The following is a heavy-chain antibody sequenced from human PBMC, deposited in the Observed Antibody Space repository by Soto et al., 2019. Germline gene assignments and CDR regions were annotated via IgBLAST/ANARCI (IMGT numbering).Heavy chain of an antibody. J-gene: IGHJ6*02. CDR3: AASCVGCGGFNYYGMDV. CDR1: GDSISSNTYY. CDR2: IYYSGST. V-gene: IGHV4-39*01. Sequence: SETLSLTCTVSGDSISSNTYYWGWIRQPPGKGLEWIGSIYYSGSTYYNPSLKSRVTISVDTSKNQFSLKLSSVTAADTAVYYCAASCVGCGGFNYYGMDVWGQGTTVTVSS. D-gene: IGHD2-21*01.